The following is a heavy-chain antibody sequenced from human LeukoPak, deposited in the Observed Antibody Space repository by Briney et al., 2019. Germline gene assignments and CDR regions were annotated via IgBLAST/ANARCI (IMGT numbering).Heavy chain of an antibody. D-gene: IGHD3-9*01. CDR1: GFTFSSSA. V-gene: IGHV3-30-3*01. CDR2: ISYDGSNK. J-gene: IGHJ4*02. Sequence: PGRSRRLSCAASGFTFSSSAMHWVRHAPGKGLEWVAIISYDGSNKYYADPVKGRFTISRDNSKNTLYLQMNSLRAEDTAVYYCVRDPGPIGRVFYYFEYWGQGTLVTVSS. CDR3: VRDPGPIGRVFYYFEY.